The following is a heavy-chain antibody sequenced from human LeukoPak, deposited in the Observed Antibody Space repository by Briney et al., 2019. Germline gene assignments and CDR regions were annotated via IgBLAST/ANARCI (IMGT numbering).Heavy chain of an antibody. CDR3: VREGEGPLSKDFDY. V-gene: IGHV1-2*02. Sequence: ASMKVSCKSSGFTFTDHYIHWVRQGPGQGLEWMGYIGPHSTFASSPQEFQGRVTMTRDASMSTAYMELTRLTSDDTAVYYCVREGEGPLSKDFDYWGQGTLVTVSS. D-gene: IGHD2/OR15-2a*01. CDR2: IGPHSTFA. CDR1: GFTFTDHY. J-gene: IGHJ4*02.